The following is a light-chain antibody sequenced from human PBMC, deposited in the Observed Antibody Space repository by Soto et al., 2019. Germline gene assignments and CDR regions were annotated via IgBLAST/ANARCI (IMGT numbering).Light chain of an antibody. CDR3: QQYNNWPPMWT. Sequence: EIVMTQSPATLSVSPGERATLSCRASQSVSSNLAWYQQKPGQAPRLLIYGASTRATGIPARFSGSGSGTEFTLTISSLQSVDFAVYYCQQYNNWPPMWTFGQGTKVEIK. J-gene: IGKJ1*01. CDR1: QSVSSN. V-gene: IGKV3-15*01. CDR2: GAS.